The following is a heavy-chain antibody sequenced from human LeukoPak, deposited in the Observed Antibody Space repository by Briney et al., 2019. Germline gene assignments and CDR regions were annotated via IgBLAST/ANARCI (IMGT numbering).Heavy chain of an antibody. D-gene: IGHD3-22*01. Sequence: AASVKVSCKASGYTFTDYYIHWVRQAPGQGLEWMGWIIPDSGGTNFAQRFQGRVTMTRDTSISTAYMELSRLRSDDTAVYYCARGGHSGYYFQTFDPWGQGTLVTVSS. CDR2: IIPDSGGT. J-gene: IGHJ5*02. CDR3: ARGGHSGYYFQTFDP. CDR1: GYTFTDYY. V-gene: IGHV1-2*02.